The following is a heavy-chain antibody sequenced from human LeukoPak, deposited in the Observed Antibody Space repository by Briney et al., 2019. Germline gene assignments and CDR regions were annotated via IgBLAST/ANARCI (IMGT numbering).Heavy chain of an antibody. CDR1: GYTFTGYY. J-gene: IGHJ4*02. D-gene: IGHD4-17*01. CDR2: INSDSGGT. Sequence: ASVKVSCKASGYTFTGYYIDWVRQAPGQGLEWMGWINSDSGGTNYAQKFQGRVTMTRDTSTSTAYMELSSLRSDDTAFCYCARDTITVTTPYFDYWGQGTLVTVSS. CDR3: ARDTITVTTPYFDY. V-gene: IGHV1-2*02.